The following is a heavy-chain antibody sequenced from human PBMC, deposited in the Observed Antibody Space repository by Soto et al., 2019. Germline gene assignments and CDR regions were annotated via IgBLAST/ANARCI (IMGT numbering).Heavy chain of an antibody. Sequence: SETLSLTCAVYGGSFSGYYWSWIRQPPGKGLEWIGEINHSGSTNYNPSLKSRVTIPVDTSKNQFSLKLSSVTAADTAVYYCARVRPSDYWGQGTLVTVSS. CDR3: ARVRPSDY. CDR1: GGSFSGYY. CDR2: INHSGST. J-gene: IGHJ4*02. V-gene: IGHV4-34*01.